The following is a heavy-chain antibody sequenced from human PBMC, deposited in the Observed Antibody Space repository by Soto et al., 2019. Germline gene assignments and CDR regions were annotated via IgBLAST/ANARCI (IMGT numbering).Heavy chain of an antibody. CDR2: INSDGSRT. Sequence: PGGSLRLSCTASGFNFSRFWTQWICHGAGRALVWVSHINSDGSRTSYADSVKGRFTISRDNAKNTLYLQMNSLRAEDTAVYYCARDLSSCSSARCYSFYYGMDLWGQGTTVTVSS. CDR1: GFNFSRFW. CDR3: ARDLSSCSSARCYSFYYGMDL. V-gene: IGHV3-74*01. J-gene: IGHJ6*02. D-gene: IGHD2-2*01.